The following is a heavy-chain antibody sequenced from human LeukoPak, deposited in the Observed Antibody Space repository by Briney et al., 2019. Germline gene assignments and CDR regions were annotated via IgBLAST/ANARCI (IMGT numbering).Heavy chain of an antibody. V-gene: IGHV3-33*08. CDR2: IWYDGSNK. J-gene: IGHJ4*02. D-gene: IGHD3-22*01. Sequence: GGSLRLSCAASGFTFSSYGMHWVRQAPGKGLEWVAVIWYDGSNKYYADSVKGRFTISRDNSKNTLYLQMNSLGAEDTAVYYCARSPPRSSGYYESDYWGQGTLVTVSS. CDR1: GFTFSSYG. CDR3: ARSPPRSSGYYESDY.